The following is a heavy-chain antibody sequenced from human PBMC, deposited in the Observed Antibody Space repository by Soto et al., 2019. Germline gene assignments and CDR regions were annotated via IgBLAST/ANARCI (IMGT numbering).Heavy chain of an antibody. CDR2: IWYDGSNK. Sequence: PGGSLRLSCAASGFTFSSYGMHWVREAPGKGLEWVAVIWYDGSNKYYADSVKGRFTISRDNSKNTLYLQMNSLRAEDTALYYCARDGGGGYSYGQPSYYYYGMDVWGQGTTVTVSS. CDR3: ARDGGGGYSYGQPSYYYYGMDV. V-gene: IGHV3-33*01. CDR1: GFTFSSYG. D-gene: IGHD5-18*01. J-gene: IGHJ6*02.